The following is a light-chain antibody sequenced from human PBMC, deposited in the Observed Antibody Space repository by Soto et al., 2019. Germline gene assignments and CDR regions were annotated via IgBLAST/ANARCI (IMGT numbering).Light chain of an antibody. Sequence: DIVMTQSPDSLAVSLGERATINCKSSQSVLYRSDNRHYLAWYQQKPGQPPKVIIYWASTRKSGVPDRFSGSGYGTDFPLTINSLQAEDVAVYYCQQHYDIPWTFGQGTKVEIK. V-gene: IGKV4-1*01. CDR3: QQHYDIPWT. CDR1: QSVLYRSDNRHY. J-gene: IGKJ1*01. CDR2: WAS.